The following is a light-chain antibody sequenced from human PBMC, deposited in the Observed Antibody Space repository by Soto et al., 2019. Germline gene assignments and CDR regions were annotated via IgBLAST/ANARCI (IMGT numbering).Light chain of an antibody. J-gene: IGLJ2*01. CDR1: SSDVGSYNL. CDR2: EVS. V-gene: IGLV2-14*02. Sequence: QSALTQPASVSGSPEQSITISCTGTSSDVGSYNLVSWYQQHPGKAPKVMIYEVSNRPSGVSNRFSGSKSGNTASLTISGLQAEDEADYYCSSYTSSSTPVFGGGTKLTVL. CDR3: SSYTSSSTPV.